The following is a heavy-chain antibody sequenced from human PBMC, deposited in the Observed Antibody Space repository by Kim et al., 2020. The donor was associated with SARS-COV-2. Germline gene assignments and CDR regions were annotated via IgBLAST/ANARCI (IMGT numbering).Heavy chain of an antibody. J-gene: IGHJ4*02. CDR2: INHSGST. V-gene: IGHV4-34*01. Sequence: SETLSLTCAVYGGSFSGYYWSWIRQPPGKGLEWIGEINHSGSTNYNPSLKSRVTISVDMSKNQFSLKLSSVTAADTAVYYCARGRIHYYDSSGYYYFDYWGQGTLVTVSS. CDR3: ARGRIHYYDSSGYYYFDY. CDR1: GGSFSGYY. D-gene: IGHD3-22*01.